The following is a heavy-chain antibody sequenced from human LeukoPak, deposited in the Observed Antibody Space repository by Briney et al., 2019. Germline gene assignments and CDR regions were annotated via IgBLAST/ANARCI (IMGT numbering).Heavy chain of an antibody. J-gene: IGHJ5*02. V-gene: IGHV4-34*01. CDR1: GGSFSGYY. Sequence: SETLSLTCAVCGGSFSGYYWSWIRQPPGKGLEWIGEINHSGSTNYNPSLKSRVTISADTSKNQFSLKLSSVTAADTAVYYCARGFSRQWLVQGWFDPWGQGTLVTVSS. CDR2: INHSGST. CDR3: ARGFSRQWLVQGWFDP. D-gene: IGHD6-19*01.